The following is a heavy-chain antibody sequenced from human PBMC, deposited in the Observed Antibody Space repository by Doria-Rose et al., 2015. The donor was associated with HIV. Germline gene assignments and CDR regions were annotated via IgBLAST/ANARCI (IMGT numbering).Heavy chain of an antibody. D-gene: IGHD6-13*01. CDR2: IFSDDER. Sequence: QVTLKESGPVLVKPTETLTLTYTVSGVSLSSPGMGVSWIRQPPGKALEWLANIFSDDERSHKTSLKSRLTISRGTSKSQVVLTMTDMDPVDTATYYCARIKSSRWYHKYYFDFWGQGTLVIVSA. J-gene: IGHJ4*02. CDR1: GVSLSSPGMG. CDR3: ARIKSSRWYHKYYFDF. V-gene: IGHV2-26*01.